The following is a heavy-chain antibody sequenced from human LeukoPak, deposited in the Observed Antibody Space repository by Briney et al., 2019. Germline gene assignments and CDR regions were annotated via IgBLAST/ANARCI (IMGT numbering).Heavy chain of an antibody. V-gene: IGHV3-53*01. CDR1: GFTVITND. CDR2: LYSDRNT. Sequence: GGSLRLSCAASGFTVITNDMTWVRQAPGKGLEWVSVLYSDRNTKYADSVQGRFTISRDNSKNTLYLEMNSLSPDDTAVYYCARGVEPLAADTLAYWGQGTLVTVSS. CDR3: ARGVEPLAADTLAY. J-gene: IGHJ4*02. D-gene: IGHD1-14*01.